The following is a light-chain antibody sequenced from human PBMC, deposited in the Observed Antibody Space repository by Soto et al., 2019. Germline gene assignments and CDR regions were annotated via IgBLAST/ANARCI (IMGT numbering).Light chain of an antibody. Sequence: SSELTQPPSVSVAPGQTAMITCGGNDIGSKSVHWYQQRPGQAPVLVVYDDRDRPSGIPERFSGSNSGSTATLTISRVEAGDEADYYCQVWDRNNNHVLFGGGTKLTVL. CDR1: DIGSKS. CDR3: QVWDRNNNHVL. V-gene: IGLV3-21*02. J-gene: IGLJ3*02. CDR2: DDR.